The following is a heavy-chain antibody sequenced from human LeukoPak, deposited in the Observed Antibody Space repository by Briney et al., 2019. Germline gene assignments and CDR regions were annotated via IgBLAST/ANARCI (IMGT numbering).Heavy chain of an antibody. J-gene: IGHJ1*01. Sequence: GGSLRLSCAASGFTVSSNYMYWVRQAPGKGLEWVSVIYSGSSTYYADSVEGRFTISRDNSKNTLYLQMNSLRAEDTAVYYCARDLRGYFDYAEYFQHWGQGTLVTVSS. CDR1: GFTVSSNY. V-gene: IGHV3-66*02. D-gene: IGHD3-9*01. CDR2: IYSGSST. CDR3: ARDLRGYFDYAEYFQH.